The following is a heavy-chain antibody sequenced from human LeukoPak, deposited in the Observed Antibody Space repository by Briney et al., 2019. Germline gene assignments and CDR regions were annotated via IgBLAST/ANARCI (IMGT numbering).Heavy chain of an antibody. J-gene: IGHJ4*02. CDR2: IIPIFGTA. V-gene: IGHV1-69*13. CDR1: GGTSSSYA. D-gene: IGHD3-22*01. CDR3: ARTSSGYYAHFDL. Sequence: GASVKVSCKASGGTSSSYAISWVRQAPGQGLEWMGGIIPIFGTANYAQKFQGRVTITADESTSTAYMELSSLTSEDTAVYYCARTSSGYYAHFDLWGQGTLVTVS.